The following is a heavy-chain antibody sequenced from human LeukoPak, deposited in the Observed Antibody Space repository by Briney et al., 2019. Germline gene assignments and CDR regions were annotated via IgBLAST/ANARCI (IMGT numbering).Heavy chain of an antibody. Sequence: GGSLRLSCAASGFTFSSYGMHWVRQAPGKGLEWVAVISYDGSNKYYADSVKGRFTISRDNSKNTLYLQMNSLRAEDTAVYYCAKDAFVVVTSYVYYYYGMDVWGQGTTVTVSS. J-gene: IGHJ6*02. CDR3: AKDAFVVVTSYVYYYYGMDV. CDR2: ISYDGSNK. D-gene: IGHD2-21*02. V-gene: IGHV3-30*18. CDR1: GFTFSSYG.